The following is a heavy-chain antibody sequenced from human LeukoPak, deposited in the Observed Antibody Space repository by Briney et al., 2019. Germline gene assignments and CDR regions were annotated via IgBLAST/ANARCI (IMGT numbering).Heavy chain of an antibody. V-gene: IGHV4-61*01. J-gene: IGHJ1*01. CDR3: ARGGAARLHFQN. Sequence: SETLSLTCTVSGGSVSSGSYYWSWIRQPPGKGLEWIGYIYYSGSTNYNPSLKSRVTISVDTSKNQFSLKLSSVTAADTAVYYCARGGAARLHFQNWGQGTLVTVSS. CDR2: IYYSGST. CDR1: GGSVSSGSYY. D-gene: IGHD6-6*01.